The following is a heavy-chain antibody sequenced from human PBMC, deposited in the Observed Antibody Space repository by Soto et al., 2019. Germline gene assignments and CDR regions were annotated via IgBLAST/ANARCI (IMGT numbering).Heavy chain of an antibody. V-gene: IGHV3-23*01. CDR3: AKDSWAIFGVPAGEYYAMDV. CDR2: ISGSGGTT. CDR1: GFTLESYT. Sequence: EVQLLESGGAPVQSGGSLRLSCVASGFTLESYTMSWVRQAPGKGLEWVSAISGSGGTTYYSDSVKGRFTISRDNSKNTVYLQMNDLRVEDAAEYFCAKDSWAIFGVPAGEYYAMDVWGQGTTVTVSS. J-gene: IGHJ6*02. D-gene: IGHD3-3*01.